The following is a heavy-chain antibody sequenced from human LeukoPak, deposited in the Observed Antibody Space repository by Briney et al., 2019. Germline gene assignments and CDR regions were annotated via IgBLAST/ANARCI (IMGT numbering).Heavy chain of an antibody. CDR3: ASLMDDYVWGSYRSYYFYY. J-gene: IGHJ4*02. Sequence: GGSLRLSCAASGFTFSSYSMNWVRQAPGKGLEWVSSISGGRGYIYYADSVKGRFTISRDNSKNTLYLQMNSLRAEDTAVYYCASLMDDYVWGSYRSYYFYYWGQGTLVTVSS. D-gene: IGHD3-16*02. V-gene: IGHV3-21*04. CDR2: ISGGRGYI. CDR1: GFTFSSYS.